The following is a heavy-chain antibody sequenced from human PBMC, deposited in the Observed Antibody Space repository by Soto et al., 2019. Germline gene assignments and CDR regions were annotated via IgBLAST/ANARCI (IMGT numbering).Heavy chain of an antibody. J-gene: IGHJ4*02. V-gene: IGHV1-69*13. CDR3: AREGSRIVGATNYFEY. CDR2: ITPIFGTA. D-gene: IGHD1-26*01. CDR1: GGTFSSYA. Sequence: ASVKVSCKASGGTFSSYAISWVRQAPGQGLEWMGGITPIFGTANYAQKFQGRVTITADESTSTAYMELSSLRSEDTAVYYCAREGSRIVGATNYFEYWGQGTLVTVSS.